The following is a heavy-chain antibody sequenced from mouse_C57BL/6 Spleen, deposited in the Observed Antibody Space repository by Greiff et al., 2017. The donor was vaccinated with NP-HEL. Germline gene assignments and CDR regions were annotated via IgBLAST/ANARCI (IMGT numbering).Heavy chain of an antibody. J-gene: IGHJ4*01. V-gene: IGHV1-5*01. D-gene: IGHD1-1*01. CDR2: IYPGNSDT. CDR1: GYTFISYW. CDR3: TRWNYYGSSYAMDY. Sequence: VQLQQSGTVLSRPGASVKMSCKTSGYTFISYWMHWVKQRPGQGLEWIGAIYPGNSDTSYNQKFKGKAKLTAVTSASTAYMELSSLTDEDSAVNYCTRWNYYGSSYAMDYWGQGTSVTVSS.